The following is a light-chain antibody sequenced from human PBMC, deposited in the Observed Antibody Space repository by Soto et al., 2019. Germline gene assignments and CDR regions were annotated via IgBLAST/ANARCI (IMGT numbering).Light chain of an antibody. CDR3: QQRSNWPPWT. J-gene: IGKJ1*01. Sequence: EIVLTQSPATLSLSPGERDTLSCRASQSVSSYLAWYQQKPGQAPRLLIYDASNRATGIPAGFSGSGSGTDFTLTISSLEPEDFAVYYCQQRSNWPPWTFGQGTKVEIK. CDR2: DAS. CDR1: QSVSSY. V-gene: IGKV3-11*01.